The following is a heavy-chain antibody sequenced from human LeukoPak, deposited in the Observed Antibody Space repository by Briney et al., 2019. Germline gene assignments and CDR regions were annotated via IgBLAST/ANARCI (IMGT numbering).Heavy chain of an antibody. CDR2: IYYSGST. CDR3: ARGDYGGNTYPGVYDY. CDR1: GGSISSSSYY. Sequence: SETLSLTCTVSGGSISSSSYYWGWIRQPPGKGLEWIGSIYYSGSTYYNPSLKSRVTISVDTSKNQFSLKLSSVTAADTAVYYCARGDYGGNTYPGVYDYWGQGTLVTVSS. J-gene: IGHJ4*02. V-gene: IGHV4-39*07. D-gene: IGHD4-23*01.